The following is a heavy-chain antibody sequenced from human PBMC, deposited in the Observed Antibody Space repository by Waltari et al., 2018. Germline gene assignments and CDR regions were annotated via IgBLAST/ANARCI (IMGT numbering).Heavy chain of an antibody. Sequence: QVQLVQSGAEVKKPGSSVKVSCKASGGTFSSYAISWVRQAPGQGLEWMGGIIPIFGTANYAQKFQGRVTMTRDTSTSTVYMELSSLRSEDTAVYYCAKGRRSRIAADYWGQGTLVTVSS. V-gene: IGHV1-69*05. CDR2: IIPIFGTA. CDR3: AKGRRSRIAADY. J-gene: IGHJ4*02. CDR1: GGTFSSYA. D-gene: IGHD6-13*01.